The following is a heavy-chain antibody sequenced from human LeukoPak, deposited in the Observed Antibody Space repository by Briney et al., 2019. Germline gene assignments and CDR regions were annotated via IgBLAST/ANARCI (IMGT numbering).Heavy chain of an antibody. D-gene: IGHD5-18*01. CDR3: ARDNTAMKQNPFDFDYMDV. CDR1: GFTFSSYS. CDR2: ISSSSSYI. J-gene: IGHJ6*03. V-gene: IGHV3-21*01. Sequence: GGSLRLPCAASGFTFSSYSMNWVRQAPGKGLEWVSSISSSSSYIYYAESVKGRFTISRDNAKNSLYLQMNSLRAEDTAVYYCARDNTAMKQNPFDFDYMDVCSKRTTVTVSS.